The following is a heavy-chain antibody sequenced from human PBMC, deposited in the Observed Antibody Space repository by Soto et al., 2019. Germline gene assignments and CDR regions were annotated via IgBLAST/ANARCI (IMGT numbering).Heavy chain of an antibody. D-gene: IGHD5-12*01. CDR1: GFAFSDYY. V-gene: IGHV3-11*01. CDR2: INTGGVIK. CDR3: TRDSGIYYFDP. Sequence: GGSLRLSCAASGFAFSDYYMTWIRQAPGKGLEWIAYINTGGVIKYYADSVKGRFTISRDNAKNSLDLQMNSLRVEDTAVYYCTRDSGIYYFDPWGQGTLVTVSS. J-gene: IGHJ5*02.